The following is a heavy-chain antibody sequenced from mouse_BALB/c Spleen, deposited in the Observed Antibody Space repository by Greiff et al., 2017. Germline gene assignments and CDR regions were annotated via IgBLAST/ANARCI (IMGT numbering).Heavy chain of an antibody. D-gene: IGHD3-2*01. J-gene: IGHJ3*01. Sequence: EVQLQQSGPELVKPGASVKMSCKASGYTFTSYVMHWVKQKPGQGLEWIGYINPYNDGTKYNEKFKGKATLTSDKSSSTAYMELSSLTSEDSAVYYCARPIGVDSSGYVSYWGQGTLVTVSA. V-gene: IGHV1-14*01. CDR2: INPYNDGT. CDR1: GYTFTSYV. CDR3: ARPIGVDSSGYVSY.